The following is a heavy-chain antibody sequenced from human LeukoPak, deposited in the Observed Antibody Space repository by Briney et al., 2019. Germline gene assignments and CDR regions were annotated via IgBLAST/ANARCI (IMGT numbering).Heavy chain of an antibody. V-gene: IGHV1-2*02. CDR3: AREDYDSSGYYFSFDY. Sequence: ASVKVSCKASGYTFTGYYMHWVRQAPGQGLEWMGWINPNSGGTNYAQKFQGRVTMTRDTSISTAYMELSSLRSEDTAVYYCAREDYDSSGYYFSFDYWGQGTLVTVSA. CDR2: INPNSGGT. D-gene: IGHD3-22*01. CDR1: GYTFTGYY. J-gene: IGHJ4*02.